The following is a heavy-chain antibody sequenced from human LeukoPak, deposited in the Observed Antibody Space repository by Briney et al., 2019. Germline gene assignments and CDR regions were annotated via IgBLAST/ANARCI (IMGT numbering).Heavy chain of an antibody. CDR2: INHSGST. CDR1: GGSFSVYY. D-gene: IGHD5/OR15-5a*01. Sequence: PSETLSLTCAVYGGSFSVYYWSWLRQPPEKRLEWIGEINHSGSTNYNPSLKSRVTISVDTSKNPFSLQLRSVTAADTAMYYCARGPHSVFDYWGQGTLVTVSS. V-gene: IGHV4-34*01. J-gene: IGHJ4*02. CDR3: ARGPHSVFDY.